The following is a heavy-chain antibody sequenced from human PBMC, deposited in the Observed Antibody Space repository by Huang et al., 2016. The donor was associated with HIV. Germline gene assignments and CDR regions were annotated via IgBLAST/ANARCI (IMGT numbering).Heavy chain of an antibody. CDR1: DFTFSGYN. D-gene: IGHD2-2*01. V-gene: IGHV3-21*02. Sequence: DVQLVESGGGLVKPGGSLRLSCAASDFTFSGYNMNWVRQAPGKGMEWVACCSYSCSNIYYADSVKGRFTISRDNAKNSVFLQMNILRAEDTALYYCARAVQSTLRGFDVWGRGTLVTVSS. CDR2: CSYSCSNI. J-gene: IGHJ3*01. CDR3: ARAVQSTLRGFDV.